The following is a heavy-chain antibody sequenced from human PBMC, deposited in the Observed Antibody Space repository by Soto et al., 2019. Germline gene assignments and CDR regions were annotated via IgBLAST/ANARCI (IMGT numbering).Heavy chain of an antibody. J-gene: IGHJ4*02. D-gene: IGHD4-17*01. CDR1: GGSFSGYY. V-gene: IGHV4-34*01. CDR3: ARGWTVTPPLDY. CDR2: INHSGST. Sequence: QVQLQQWVAGLLKPSETLSLTCAVYGGSFSGYYWSWIRQPPGKGLEWIGEINHSGSTNYNPSLKSRVTISVDTSKNQFSLKLSSVTAADTAVYYCARGWTVTPPLDYWGQGTLVTVSS.